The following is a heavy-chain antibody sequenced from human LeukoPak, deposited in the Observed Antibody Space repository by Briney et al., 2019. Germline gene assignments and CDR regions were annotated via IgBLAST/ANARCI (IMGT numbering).Heavy chain of an antibody. CDR1: GFTFSSYS. V-gene: IGHV3-43*01. Sequence: PGGSLRLSCAASGFTFSSYSMNWVRQAPGKGLEWVSLISWVGNTLYADSVKGRFTISRDNSKNSLFLQMNSLTTEDTALYYCAKGFGSRITSVEMDDWGQGTLVTVSS. D-gene: IGHD3-10*01. J-gene: IGHJ4*02. CDR3: AKGFGSRITSVEMDD. CDR2: ISWVGNT.